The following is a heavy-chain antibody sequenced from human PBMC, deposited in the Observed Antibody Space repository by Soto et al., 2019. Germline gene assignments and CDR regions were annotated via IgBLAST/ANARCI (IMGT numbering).Heavy chain of an antibody. V-gene: IGHV1-2*02. CDR1: GYPFPAYY. CDR2: INPATGAA. CDR3: ARGGGVGVAGSAAFDM. Sequence: QLHLVQSGAVVKKPGASVTVSCSASGYPFPAYYIHWVRQPPGRGLEGMGGINPATGAAKYTQTFQGRVTMTRDTSTSTVFMELSGLTSEDTAVFYCARGGGVGVAGSAAFDMWGQGTLVTVSS. J-gene: IGHJ3*02. D-gene: IGHD3-3*01.